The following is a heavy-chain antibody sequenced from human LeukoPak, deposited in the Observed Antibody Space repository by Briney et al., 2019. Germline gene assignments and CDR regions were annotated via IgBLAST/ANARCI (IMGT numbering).Heavy chain of an antibody. V-gene: IGHV4-59*01. J-gene: IGHJ4*02. Sequence: SETLSLTCTVSGGSISSYYWSWIRQPPGEGLEWIGYIYYSGSTNYNPSLKSRVTISVDTSKSQLSLRLSSVTAADTAVYYCARAQYYYDSSGYSQYYFDYWGQGTLVTVSS. CDR1: GGSISSYY. CDR3: ARAQYYYDSSGYSQYYFDY. CDR2: IYYSGST. D-gene: IGHD3-22*01.